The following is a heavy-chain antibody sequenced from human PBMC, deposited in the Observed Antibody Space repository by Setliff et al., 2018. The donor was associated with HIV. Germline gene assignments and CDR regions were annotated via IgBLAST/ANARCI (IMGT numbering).Heavy chain of an antibody. CDR2: IYTTGST. CDR1: GGSITSGSDY. J-gene: IGHJ4*02. V-gene: IGHV4-61*02. CDR3: ARSRNSYVGGFDF. Sequence: PSETLSLTCTVSGGSITSGSDYWSWIRQPAGKGLEWIGRIYTTGSTNYNPSLKSRVTISVDTSENQFSLKLSSVTAADTAVYYCARSRNSYVGGFDFWGQGTLVTVPS. D-gene: IGHD3-16*01.